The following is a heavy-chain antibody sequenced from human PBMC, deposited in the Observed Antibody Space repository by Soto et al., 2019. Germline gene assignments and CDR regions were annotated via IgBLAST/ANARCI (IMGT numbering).Heavy chain of an antibody. CDR2: MNPNSGNT. D-gene: IGHD3-10*01. Sequence: ASVKVSCKASGYTFTSYDINWVRQATGQGLEWMGWMNPNSGNTGYAQKFQGRVTMTRKTSISTAYMELSSLRSEDTAVYYCARARKLNTMVRGVISSRLTGYNWFDPWGQGTLVTVSS. CDR1: GYTFTSYD. J-gene: IGHJ5*02. CDR3: ARARKLNTMVRGVISSRLTGYNWFDP. V-gene: IGHV1-8*01.